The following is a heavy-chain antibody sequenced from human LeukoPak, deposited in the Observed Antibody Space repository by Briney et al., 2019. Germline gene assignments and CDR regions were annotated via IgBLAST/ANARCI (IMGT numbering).Heavy chain of an antibody. CDR2: IYYSGST. Sequence: SETRSLTCTVSGGSISSSSYYWGWIRQPPGKGLEWIGSIYYSGSTYYNPSLKSRVTISVDTSKNQFSLKLSSVTAADTAVYYCAREYTAMVWDYFDYWGQGTLVTVSS. D-gene: IGHD5-18*01. CDR1: GGSISSSSYY. J-gene: IGHJ4*02. CDR3: AREYTAMVWDYFDY. V-gene: IGHV4-39*07.